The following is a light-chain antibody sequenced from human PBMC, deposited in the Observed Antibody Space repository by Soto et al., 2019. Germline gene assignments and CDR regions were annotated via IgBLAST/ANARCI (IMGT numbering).Light chain of an antibody. J-gene: IGLJ2*01. V-gene: IGLV2-14*01. CDR1: NNDVGGYNY. Sequence: QSALTQPASVSGSPGQSITMSCTGTNNDVGGYNYVSWYQQHPGKAPKLIIFEVTNRPSGVSNRFSGSKSGNTASLSISGLQAEDEADYYCSSYTNSGTYVVFGGGTKVTVL. CDR2: EVT. CDR3: SSYTNSGTYVV.